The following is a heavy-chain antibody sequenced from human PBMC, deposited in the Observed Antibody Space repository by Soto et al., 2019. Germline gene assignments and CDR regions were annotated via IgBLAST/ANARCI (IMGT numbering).Heavy chain of an antibody. V-gene: IGHV3-15*01. CDR3: TTDGAWQQYYFVY. Sequence: SLRLSCAASGFTFSNAWMHWVRQAPGKGLEWVGRIKIKTHGGTADYAAPVKGRFTISRDESKNTLSLEMSSLETEDTAVYYCTTDGAWQQYYFVYWGQGALVTVSS. J-gene: IGHJ4*02. CDR2: IKIKTHGGTA. D-gene: IGHD6-13*01. CDR1: GFTFSNAW.